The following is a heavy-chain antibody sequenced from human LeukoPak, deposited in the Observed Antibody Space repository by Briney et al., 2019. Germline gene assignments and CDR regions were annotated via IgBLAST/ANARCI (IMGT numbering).Heavy chain of an antibody. J-gene: IGHJ3*02. D-gene: IGHD3-22*01. CDR3: ARHIQGWGYDSSAYPGAVDI. CDR1: GDSISSSSYY. V-gene: IGHV4-39*01. CDR2: IYYSGST. Sequence: PSETLSLTCTVSGDSISSSSYYWGWSPQPPGKGVDLLGTIYYSGSTYYNPSLQSRVTISVDTSKNQSSLKLRSVIAADTAVFYCARHIQGWGYDSSAYPGAVDIWGQGTMVTVSS.